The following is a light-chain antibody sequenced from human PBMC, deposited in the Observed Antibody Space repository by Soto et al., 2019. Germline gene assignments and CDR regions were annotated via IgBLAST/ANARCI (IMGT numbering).Light chain of an antibody. CDR3: QQYGHSPRT. J-gene: IGKJ1*01. Sequence: EVVLTQSPGTLSLSPGEIASLSCRASQSVSNSFLAWYQQKAGQSPRLLIYAASARAIGIPDRFSGSGSGTDFTLTISRLEPEDFAVYYCQQYGHSPRTFGQGTKVDI. CDR1: QSVSNSF. CDR2: AAS. V-gene: IGKV3-20*01.